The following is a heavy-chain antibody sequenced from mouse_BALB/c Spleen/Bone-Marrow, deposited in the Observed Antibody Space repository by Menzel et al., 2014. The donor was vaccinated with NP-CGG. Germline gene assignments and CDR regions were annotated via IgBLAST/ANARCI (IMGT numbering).Heavy chain of an antibody. CDR1: GFDFSGYW. Sequence: EVKLLESGGGLVQPGGSLKLSCAASGFDFSGYWMSWVRRAPGKRLEWIGEINPDSSTINYTPSLKDKFIISRDNAKNTLFLQMSKVRSEDTALYYCARQGYYGRSDYWGQGTTLTVSS. J-gene: IGHJ2*01. CDR2: INPDSSTI. CDR3: ARQGYYGRSDY. V-gene: IGHV4-1*02. D-gene: IGHD1-1*01.